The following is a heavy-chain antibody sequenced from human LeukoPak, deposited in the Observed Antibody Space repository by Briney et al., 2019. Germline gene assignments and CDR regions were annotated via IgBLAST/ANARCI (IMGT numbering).Heavy chain of an antibody. CDR2: INQSGST. Sequence: SETLSLTCAVHGGSFSGYYWRWIRQPPGKGLEWIGEINQSGSTNYNPSLKSRVTISVDTSKNQFSLKLSSVTAADTAVYYCARGRVVAATYYGMDVWGQGTTVTVSS. V-gene: IGHV4-34*01. CDR1: GGSFSGYY. J-gene: IGHJ6*02. CDR3: ARGRVVAATYYGMDV. D-gene: IGHD2-15*01.